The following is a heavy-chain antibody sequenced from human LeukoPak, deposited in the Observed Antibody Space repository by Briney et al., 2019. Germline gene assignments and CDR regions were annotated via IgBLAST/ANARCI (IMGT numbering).Heavy chain of an antibody. CDR2: ISAYNGNT. CDR1: GYTFTSYG. J-gene: IGHJ4*02. Sequence: KVSCKASGYTFTSYGTSWVRQAPGQGLEWMGWISAYNGNTNYAQKLQGRVTMTTDTSTSTAYMELRSLRSDDTAVYYCARDRKYYYDSSGYFQLDYWGQGTLVTVSS. V-gene: IGHV1-18*01. D-gene: IGHD3-22*01. CDR3: ARDRKYYYDSSGYFQLDY.